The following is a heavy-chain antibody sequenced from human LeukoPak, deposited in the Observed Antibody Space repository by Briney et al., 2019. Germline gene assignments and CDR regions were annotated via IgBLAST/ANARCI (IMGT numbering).Heavy chain of an antibody. CDR1: GGSFSGYY. D-gene: IGHD3-10*01. CDR2: INHSGST. J-gene: IGHJ4*02. CDR3: ARGYYGSGSYYFDY. V-gene: IGHV4-34*01. Sequence: SETLSLTCAVCGGSFSGYYWSWIRQPPGKGLEWIGEINHSGSTNYNPSLKSRVTISVDTSKNQFSLKLSSVTAADTAVYYCARGYYGSGSYYFDYWGQGTLVTVSS.